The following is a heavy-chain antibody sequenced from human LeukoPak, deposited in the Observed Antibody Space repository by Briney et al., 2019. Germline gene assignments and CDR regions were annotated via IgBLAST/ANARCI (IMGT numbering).Heavy chain of an antibody. J-gene: IGHJ5*02. CDR1: GYTFTSYG. CDR3: ARSGHAGWFDP. CDR2: ISAYNGNT. Sequence: ASVKVSCKASGYTFTSYGISWVRQAPGQGLEWMGWISAYNGNTNYAQKFQGRVTITADESTSTAYMELSSLRSEDTAVYYCARSGHAGWFDPWGQGTLVTVSS. V-gene: IGHV1-18*01. D-gene: IGHD6-25*01.